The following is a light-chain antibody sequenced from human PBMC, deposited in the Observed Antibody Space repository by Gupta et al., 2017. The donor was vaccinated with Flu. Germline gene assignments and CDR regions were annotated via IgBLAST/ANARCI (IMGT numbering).Light chain of an antibody. J-gene: IGKJ5*01. CDR2: GAS. CDR1: QSVGSGY. V-gene: IGKV3-20*01. Sequence: EIVLTQSPGTLSLSPGERVTLSCRASQSVGSGYLAWYQQKPGQAPSLLIYGASTRATGIPDRFSGSGYGTDFTLTISRREPEDFAVYYCQHYGGSPLITFGQGTRLEIK. CDR3: QHYGGSPLIT.